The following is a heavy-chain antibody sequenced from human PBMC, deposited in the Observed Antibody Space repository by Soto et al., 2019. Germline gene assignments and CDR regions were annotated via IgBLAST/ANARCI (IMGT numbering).Heavy chain of an antibody. CDR3: ARERVGYSSDF. CDR1: GFSFSSYW. V-gene: IGHV3-74*01. D-gene: IGHD2-15*01. Sequence: EVQLVESGGGLVQPGGSLRLSCAASGFSFSSYWMHWLRQVPGKGLVWVSRINGDGDYTNYADSVKGRFTISRDNAKNTLYLQMNSLRAEDTAVYYCARERVGYSSDFWGQGTLVTVSS. J-gene: IGHJ4*02. CDR2: INGDGDYT.